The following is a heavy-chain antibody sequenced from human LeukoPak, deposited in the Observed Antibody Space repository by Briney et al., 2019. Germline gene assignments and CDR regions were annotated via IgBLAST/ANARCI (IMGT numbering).Heavy chain of an antibody. V-gene: IGHV3-30*04. D-gene: IGHD3-10*01. CDR3: ARDMSYYGSGSFNY. J-gene: IGHJ4*02. Sequence: GGSLRLSCAASGFTFSSYAMHWVRQAPGKGLEWVAVISYDGSNKYYADSVKGQFTISRDNSKNTLYLQMNSLRAEDTAVYYCARDMSYYGSGSFNYWGQGTLVTVSS. CDR1: GFTFSSYA. CDR2: ISYDGSNK.